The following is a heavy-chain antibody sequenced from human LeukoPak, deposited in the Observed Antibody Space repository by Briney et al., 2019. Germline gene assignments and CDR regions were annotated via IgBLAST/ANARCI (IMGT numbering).Heavy chain of an antibody. CDR2: ISSSGSTI. CDR3: ARETSTWNPMDY. D-gene: IGHD1-1*01. V-gene: IGHV3-48*03. Sequence: GGSLRLSCAASGFTFSSYEMNWVRQAPGKGLEWVSYISSSGSTIYYADSVKGRFTISRDNAKNSLYLQMNSLRAEDTAVYYCARETSTWNPMDYWGQGTLVTVSS. CDR1: GFTFSSYE. J-gene: IGHJ4*02.